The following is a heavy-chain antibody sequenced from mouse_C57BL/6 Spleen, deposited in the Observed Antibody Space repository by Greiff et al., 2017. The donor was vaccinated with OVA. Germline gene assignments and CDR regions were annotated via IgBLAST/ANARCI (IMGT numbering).Heavy chain of an antibody. V-gene: IGHV1-59*01. CDR3: ARNYGSSYVGAWFAY. CDR1: GYTFTSYW. J-gene: IGHJ3*01. Sequence: VQLQQPGAELVRPGTSVKLSCKASGYTFTSYWMHWVKQRPGQGLEWIGVIDPSDSYTNYNQKFKGKATLTVDTSSSTAYMQLSSLTSEDSAVYYCARNYGSSYVGAWFAYWGQGTLVTVSA. CDR2: IDPSDSYT. D-gene: IGHD1-1*01.